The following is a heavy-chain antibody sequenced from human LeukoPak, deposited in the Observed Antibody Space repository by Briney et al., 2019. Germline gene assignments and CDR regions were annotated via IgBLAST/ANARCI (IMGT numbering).Heavy chain of an antibody. CDR1: GGSISRSRDY. D-gene: IGHD6-19*01. J-gene: IGHJ4*02. Sequence: SETLSLTCTVSGGSISRSRDYWGWIRQPPGKGLEWIGSIYYSGSTYYNPSLKSRVTISVDTSKNQFSLKLSSVTAADTAVYYCAREVAVAADYWGQGTLVTVSS. CDR3: AREVAVAADY. CDR2: IYYSGST. V-gene: IGHV4-39*07.